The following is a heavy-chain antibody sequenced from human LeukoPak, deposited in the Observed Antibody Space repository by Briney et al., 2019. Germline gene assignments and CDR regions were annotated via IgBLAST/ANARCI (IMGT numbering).Heavy chain of an antibody. Sequence: SQTLSLACTVSGGSISSAGYYWGWLRQHPGKGLEWIGYIYYSGSTYYNPSIKSRMTISVDTSKNQFSLNLSSVTDEDTAVYYCASGKDLWSGYRGLDYWGQGTLVTVSS. CDR3: ASGKDLWSGYRGLDY. D-gene: IGHD3-3*01. CDR1: GGSISSAGYY. V-gene: IGHV4-31*03. J-gene: IGHJ4*02. CDR2: IYYSGST.